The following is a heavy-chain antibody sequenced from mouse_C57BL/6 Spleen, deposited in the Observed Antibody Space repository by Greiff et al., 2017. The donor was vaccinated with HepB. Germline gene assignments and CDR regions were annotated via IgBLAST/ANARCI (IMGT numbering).Heavy chain of an antibody. V-gene: IGHV1-52*01. J-gene: IGHJ1*03. CDR1: GYTFTSYW. CDR2: IDPSDSET. CDR3: ARYPITTVEGGYFDV. D-gene: IGHD1-1*01. Sequence: QVQLQQPGAELVRPGSSVKLSCKASGYTFTSYWMHWVKQRPIQGLEWIGNIDPSDSETHYNQKFKDKATLTVDKSSSTAYMQLSSLTSEDSAVYYCARYPITTVEGGYFDVWGTGTTVTVSS.